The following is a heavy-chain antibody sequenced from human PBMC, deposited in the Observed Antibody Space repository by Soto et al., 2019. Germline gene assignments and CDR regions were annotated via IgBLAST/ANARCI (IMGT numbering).Heavy chain of an antibody. CDR1: GFTFSSYS. Sequence: PGGSLRLSCAASGFTFSSYSMNWVRQAPGKGLGWVSYISSSSSTIYYADSVKGRFTISRDNAKNSLYLQMNSLRDEDTAVYYCARVRGYCSSTSCSTGGYYGMDVWGQGTTVTVSS. CDR3: ARVRGYCSSTSCSTGGYYGMDV. V-gene: IGHV3-48*02. CDR2: ISSSSSTI. D-gene: IGHD2-2*01. J-gene: IGHJ6*02.